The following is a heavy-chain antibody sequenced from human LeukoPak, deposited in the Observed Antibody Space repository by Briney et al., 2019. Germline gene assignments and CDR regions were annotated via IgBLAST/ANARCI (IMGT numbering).Heavy chain of an antibody. J-gene: IGHJ4*02. Sequence: GGSLRLSCTASGFTFTTYAMTWVRQAPGKGLEWISSMSSGSRYIYYADSVRGRFTISRDNTGNSLYLAMNNLRAEDTAIYYCARDRPTGASRIFVVQWGQGTPVTVSS. CDR3: ARDRPTGASRIFVVQ. D-gene: IGHD2-15*01. V-gene: IGHV3-21*06. CDR2: MSSGSRYI. CDR1: GFTFTTYA.